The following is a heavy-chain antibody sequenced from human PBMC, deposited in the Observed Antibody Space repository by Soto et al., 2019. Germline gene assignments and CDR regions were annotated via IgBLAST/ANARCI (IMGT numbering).Heavy chain of an antibody. CDR2: IYPGDSDT. CDR1: GYSFTSYW. D-gene: IGHD3-22*01. J-gene: IGHJ4*02. V-gene: IGHV5-51*01. CDR3: ARRGRYYDSSGYDKHYFDY. Sequence: GESLKISCKGSGYSFTSYWIGWVRQMPGKGLEWMGIIYPGDSDTRYSPSFQGQVTISADKSISTAYLQWSSLKASDTAMYYCARRGRYYDSSGYDKHYFDYWGQGTLVTVSS.